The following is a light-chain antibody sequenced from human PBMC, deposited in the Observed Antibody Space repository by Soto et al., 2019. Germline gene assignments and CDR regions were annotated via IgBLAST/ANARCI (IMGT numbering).Light chain of an antibody. CDR3: QHYNNWPYT. V-gene: IGKV3-15*01. J-gene: IGKJ2*01. CDR1: QSLSSN. CDR2: DTS. Sequence: EIVVTQSPATLSVFPGERATLSCRASQSLSSNLAWYQQKPGQAPRLLIYDTSTRATDIPARFSGSGSGTEFTLTISSLQSEDFGVYYCQHYNNWPYTFGQGTKLEI.